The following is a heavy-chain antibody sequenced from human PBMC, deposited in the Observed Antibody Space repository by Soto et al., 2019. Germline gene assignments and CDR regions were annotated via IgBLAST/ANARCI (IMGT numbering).Heavy chain of an antibody. D-gene: IGHD2-2*01. CDR1: GYTFTSYA. V-gene: IGHV1-3*01. J-gene: IGHJ6*02. CDR3: ATDNCSSTSCQNRLHYYYRMDV. CDR2: INAGNGNT. Sequence: ASVKVSCKASGYTFTSYAMHWVRQAPGQRLERMGWINAGNGNTKYSQKFQGRVTITRDTSASTAYMELSSLRSEDTAVYYCATDNCSSTSCQNRLHYYYRMDVWGQGTTVTVSS.